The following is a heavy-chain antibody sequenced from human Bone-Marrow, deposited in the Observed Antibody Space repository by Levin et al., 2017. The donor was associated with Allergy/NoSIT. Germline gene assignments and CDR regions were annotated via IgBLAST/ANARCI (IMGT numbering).Heavy chain of an antibody. V-gene: IGHV3-21*01. D-gene: IGHD3-22*01. J-gene: IGHJ4*02. CDR2: ISSSSSYI. CDR1: GFTFSSYS. CDR3: AREEYYYDSSGYYPDY. Sequence: PGGSLRLSCAASGFTFSSYSMNWVRQAPGKGLEWVSSISSSSSYIYYADSVKGRFTISRDNAKNSLYLQMNSLRAEDTAVYYCAREEYYYDSSGYYPDYWGQGTLVTVSS.